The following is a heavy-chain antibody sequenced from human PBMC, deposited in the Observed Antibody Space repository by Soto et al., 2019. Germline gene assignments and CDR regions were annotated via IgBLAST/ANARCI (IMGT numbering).Heavy chain of an antibody. CDR1: GYTFIGYY. D-gene: IGHD5-12*01. V-gene: IGHV1-2*02. Sequence: SVKVSCKASGYTFIGYYIHWVRQAPGQGLEWMGWINPNSGATNYAQKFQGRVTMTRDTSITTAYMELSRLRSDDTAVYYCARDVVSTIGDFDFWGQGTPVTVSS. J-gene: IGHJ4*02. CDR3: ARDVVSTIGDFDF. CDR2: INPNSGAT.